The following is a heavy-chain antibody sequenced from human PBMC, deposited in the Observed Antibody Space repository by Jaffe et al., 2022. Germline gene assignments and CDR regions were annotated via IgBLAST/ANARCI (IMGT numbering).Heavy chain of an antibody. J-gene: IGHJ3*02. V-gene: IGHV1-69-2*01. Sequence: EVQLVQSGAEVKKPGATVKISCKVSGYTFTDYYMHWVQQAPGKGLEWMGLVDPEDGETIYAEKFQGRVTITADTSTDTAYMELSSLRSEDTAVYYCATLRELLRVGEVNDAFDIWGQGTMVTVSS. CDR2: VDPEDGET. CDR1: GYTFTDYY. CDR3: ATLRELLRVGEVNDAFDI. D-gene: IGHD1-26*01.